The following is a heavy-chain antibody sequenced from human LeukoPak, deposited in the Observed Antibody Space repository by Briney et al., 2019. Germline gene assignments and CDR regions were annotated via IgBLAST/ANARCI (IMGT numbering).Heavy chain of an antibody. Sequence: GGSLRLSCAASGFTFDDYVMSWVRQAPGKGLEWVSGINWNGGSTGCADSVKGRFTISRDNAKNSLYLQMNSPRAEDTALYYCARVGMLPVAGTAAWFDPWGQGTLVTVSS. CDR3: ARVGMLPVAGTAAWFDP. D-gene: IGHD6-19*01. CDR1: GFTFDDYV. V-gene: IGHV3-20*04. J-gene: IGHJ5*02. CDR2: INWNGGST.